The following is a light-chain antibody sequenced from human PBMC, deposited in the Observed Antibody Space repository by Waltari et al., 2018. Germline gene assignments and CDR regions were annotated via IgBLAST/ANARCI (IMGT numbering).Light chain of an antibody. Sequence: DVVLTQSPLSLPVTLGQPASISCKSSQTLVHSDGNTYLAWFHQRPGQSPRRLSYQVSNRASGVADRFSASGSGTDFTLKISRVEAEDVGVYYCMQGTHWPLTFGGGTKVEMK. V-gene: IGKV2-30*02. J-gene: IGKJ4*01. CDR2: QVS. CDR1: QTLVHSDGNTY. CDR3: MQGTHWPLT.